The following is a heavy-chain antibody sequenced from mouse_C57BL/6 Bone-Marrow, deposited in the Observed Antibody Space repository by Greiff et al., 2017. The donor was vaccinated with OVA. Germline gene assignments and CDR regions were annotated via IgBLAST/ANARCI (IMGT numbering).Heavy chain of an antibody. D-gene: IGHD2-12*01. Sequence: EVQRVESGAELVKPGASVKLSCTASGFNIKDYYMHWVKQRTEQGLEWIGRIDPEDGETKYAPQFQGKATITADATSNTAYLQISSLTSEDTAVYYCGRDSYYVDYWGQGTTLTVSS. V-gene: IGHV14-2*01. CDR3: GRDSYYVDY. CDR2: IDPEDGET. CDR1: GFNIKDYY. J-gene: IGHJ2*01.